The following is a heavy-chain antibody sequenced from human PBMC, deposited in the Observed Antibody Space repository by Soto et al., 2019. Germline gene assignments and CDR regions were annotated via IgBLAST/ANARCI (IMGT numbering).Heavy chain of an antibody. Sequence: PXATLSLTCAVYGGSFSGYYWSWIRQPPGKGLEWIGEINHSGSTNYNPSLKSRVTISVDTSKNQFSLKLSSVTAADTAVYYCARGSIAPTPSYGMDVWGQGTTVTVSS. CDR2: INHSGST. D-gene: IGHD6-6*01. V-gene: IGHV4-34*01. CDR3: ARGSIAPTPSYGMDV. CDR1: GGSFSGYY. J-gene: IGHJ6*02.